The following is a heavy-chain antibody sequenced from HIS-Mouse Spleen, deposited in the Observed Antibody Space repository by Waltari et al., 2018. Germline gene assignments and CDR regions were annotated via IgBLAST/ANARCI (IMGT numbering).Heavy chain of an antibody. Sequence: QVQLVQSGAEVKKPGASVKVSSTVSGYTRPESSIHAVRQAPGNGLEWMGGFDPEDGETIYAQKFQGRVTMTEDTSTDTAYMELSSLRSEDTAVYYCASNWGSGSYFDYWGQGTLVTVSS. J-gene: IGHJ4*02. CDR2: FDPEDGET. CDR1: GYTRPESS. D-gene: IGHD7-27*01. CDR3: ASNWGSGSYFDY. V-gene: IGHV1-24*01.